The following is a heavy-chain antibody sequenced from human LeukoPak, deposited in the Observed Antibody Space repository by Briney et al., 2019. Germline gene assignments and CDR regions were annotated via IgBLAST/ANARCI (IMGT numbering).Heavy chain of an antibody. J-gene: IGHJ4*02. D-gene: IGHD3-10*01. CDR2: ISGSDYST. V-gene: IGHV3-23*01. CDR1: GFTFSSYA. CDR3: AKDAGGFGGQFDY. Sequence: GGSLRLSCAASGFTFSSYAMSWVRQAPGKGLEWVSAISGSDYSTYYADSVKGRFTLSRDNSKNTLYLQMNSLRAEDTALYYCAKDAGGFGGQFDYWGQRTLVTLSS.